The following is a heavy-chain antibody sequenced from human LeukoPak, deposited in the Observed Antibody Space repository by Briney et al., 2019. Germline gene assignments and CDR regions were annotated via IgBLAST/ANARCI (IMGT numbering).Heavy chain of an antibody. V-gene: IGHV3-30*18. CDR3: AKGATVITPIDY. CDR1: GFTFSSYG. D-gene: IGHD4-23*01. Sequence: GGSLRLSRAASGFTFSSYGMHWVRQAPGKGLEWVAVISYDGSNKYYADSVKGRFIISRDNSKNTLYLQMNSLKTEDTAVYYCAKGATVITPIDYWGQGTLVTVSS. J-gene: IGHJ4*02. CDR2: ISYDGSNK.